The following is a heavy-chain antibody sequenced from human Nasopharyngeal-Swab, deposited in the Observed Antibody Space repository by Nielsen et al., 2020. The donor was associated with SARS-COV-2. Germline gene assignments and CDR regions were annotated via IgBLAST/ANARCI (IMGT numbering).Heavy chain of an antibody. J-gene: IGHJ6*03. CDR1: GFTLSAYT. CDR2: ISYTSSTI. V-gene: IGHV3-48*04. D-gene: IGHD4-17*01. CDR3: ARDGTTAHDYYHYMDV. Sequence: GESLKISCVASGFTLSAYTMNWVRQAPGKGLEWLSYISYTSSTIYYADSVKGRFTISRDNAKNSLYLQMNSLRAEDTAVYYCARDGTTAHDYYHYMDVWGKGTTVTVSS.